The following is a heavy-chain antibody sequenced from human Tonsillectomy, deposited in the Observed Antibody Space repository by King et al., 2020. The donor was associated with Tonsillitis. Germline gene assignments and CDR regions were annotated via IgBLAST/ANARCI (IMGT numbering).Heavy chain of an antibody. J-gene: IGHJ4*02. CDR3: ARHGGAYSPAGR. D-gene: IGHD3-16*01. Sequence: QLQESGPGLVKPSETLSLTCTVSGGSISSYYWSWIRQPPGKGLEWIGYIYYSGSTTYNPSLKSRVTISVDTSKNQFSLKLSSVTAADTAGYYCARHGGAYSPAGRWGQGILVTVSS. CDR2: IYYSGST. CDR1: GGSISSYY. V-gene: IGHV4-59*08.